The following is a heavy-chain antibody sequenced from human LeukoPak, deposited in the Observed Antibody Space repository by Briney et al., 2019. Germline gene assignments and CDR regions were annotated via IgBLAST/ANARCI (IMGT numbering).Heavy chain of an antibody. CDR2: INAGNGNT. J-gene: IGHJ5*02. D-gene: IGHD6-13*01. V-gene: IGHV1-3*01. CDR1: GYTFTSYV. Sequence: ASVKVSCKASGYTFTSYVMHWVRQAPGQRLEWMGWINAGNGNTKYSQNFQGRVTITRDTSASTAYMELSSLRSEDTAVYYCARDRYSSSWTKWFDPWGQGTLVTVSS. CDR3: ARDRYSSSWTKWFDP.